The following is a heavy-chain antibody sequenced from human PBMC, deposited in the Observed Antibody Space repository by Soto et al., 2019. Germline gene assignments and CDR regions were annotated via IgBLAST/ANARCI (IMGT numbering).Heavy chain of an antibody. V-gene: IGHV1-69*01. CDR3: ARDGGRHSGGIDY. Sequence: QVQLVQSGAEVKKPGSSVKVSCKASGGTFSSYSINWVRQAPGQGLEWMGEIIPIFGTANYAQKFQGRVNITANEPTSTAYMELSSLRSEDTAVYYCARDGGRHSGGIDYWGQGTLVTVSS. CDR2: IIPIFGTA. CDR1: GGTFSSYS. J-gene: IGHJ4*02. D-gene: IGHD1-26*01.